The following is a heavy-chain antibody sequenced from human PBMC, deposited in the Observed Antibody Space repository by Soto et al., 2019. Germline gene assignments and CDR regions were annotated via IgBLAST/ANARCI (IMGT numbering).Heavy chain of an antibody. D-gene: IGHD6-13*01. V-gene: IGHV4-4*07. Sequence: TLSLTCTVSVDSITTYYWSWIRQPAGKGLEWIGRIDASGNTNYNPSLNSRVTMSIDTSKKQFSLKLTSVTAADTAIYYCARYSNNWFQTEGMDVWGQGTTVTVSS. CDR1: VDSITTYY. CDR2: IDASGNT. CDR3: ARYSNNWFQTEGMDV. J-gene: IGHJ6*02.